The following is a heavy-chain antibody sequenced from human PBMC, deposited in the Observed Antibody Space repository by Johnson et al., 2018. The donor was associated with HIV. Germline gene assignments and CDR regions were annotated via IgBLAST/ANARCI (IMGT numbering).Heavy chain of an antibody. D-gene: IGHD6-19*01. CDR1: GFTFSNYG. CDR3: AREGPGYSSGWYAFDI. J-gene: IGHJ3*02. V-gene: IGHV3-30*03. Sequence: QVQLVESGGGVVQPGRSLRLSCAASGFTFSNYGMHWVRQAPGKGLEWVAVISYDGSNNYYADSVKGRFTISRDNSKNTLYLQMNSLRPDDTAVYYCAREGPGYSSGWYAFDIWGQGTMVTVSS. CDR2: ISYDGSNN.